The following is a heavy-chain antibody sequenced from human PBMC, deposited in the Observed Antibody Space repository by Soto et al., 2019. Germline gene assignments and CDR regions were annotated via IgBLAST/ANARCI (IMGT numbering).Heavy chain of an antibody. J-gene: IGHJ6*02. Sequence: QVPLVESGGGVVQPGRSLRLSCAASGFTFSSYGMHWVRQAPGKGLEWVAVISYDGSNKYYADSVKGRFTISRDNSKNTLYLQMNSLRAEDTAVYYCAKDEGYSSGWYVIGYYYGMDVWGQGTTVTVSS. V-gene: IGHV3-30*18. CDR2: ISYDGSNK. D-gene: IGHD6-19*01. CDR1: GFTFSSYG. CDR3: AKDEGYSSGWYVIGYYYGMDV.